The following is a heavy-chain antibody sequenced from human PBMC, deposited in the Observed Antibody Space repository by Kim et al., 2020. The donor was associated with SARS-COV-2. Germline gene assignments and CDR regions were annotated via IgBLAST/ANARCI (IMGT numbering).Heavy chain of an antibody. J-gene: IGHJ4*02. D-gene: IGHD6-13*01. CDR3: ARETAAAGNFDY. Sequence: SYAVSVKGRFTVSRAKYKNTLYLQMNSLRAEDTAVYYWARETAAAGNFDYWGQGTLVTVSS. V-gene: IGHV3-30*01.